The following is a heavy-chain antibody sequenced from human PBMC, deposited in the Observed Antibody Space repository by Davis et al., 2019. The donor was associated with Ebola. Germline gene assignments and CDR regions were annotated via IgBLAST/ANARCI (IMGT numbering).Heavy chain of an antibody. J-gene: IGHJ3*01. Sequence: GESLTISCADSVITFSSYAMTWVRQAPGKGLEWVSSISGSGFYTYYADSVKGRFAISRDNAKNSLYLQMNGLKPEDTAVYYCAGGKDSTGWYGDDAFDFWGQGTVVTVSP. D-gene: IGHD6-19*01. V-gene: IGHV3-21*01. CDR1: VITFSSYA. CDR2: ISGSGFYT. CDR3: AGGKDSTGWYGDDAFDF.